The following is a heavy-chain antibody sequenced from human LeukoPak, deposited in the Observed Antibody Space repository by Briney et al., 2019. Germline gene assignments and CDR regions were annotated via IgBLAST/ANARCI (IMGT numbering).Heavy chain of an antibody. CDR2: IRYDGSNK. CDR3: AKAPPTREYFDY. Sequence: PGGSLRLSCAASGFTFSSYGMHWVRQAPGKGLEWVAFIRYDGSNKYYADSVKGRFTISRDNSKNTLYLQMNSLRAEDTAVYYCAKAPPTREYFDYWGQGTLVTVSS. CDR1: GFTFSSYG. V-gene: IGHV3-30*02. J-gene: IGHJ4*02.